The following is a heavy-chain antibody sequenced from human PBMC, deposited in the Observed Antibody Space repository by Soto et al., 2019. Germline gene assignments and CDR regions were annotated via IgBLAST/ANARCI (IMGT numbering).Heavy chain of an antibody. CDR3: ARVCGGDCHYGMDV. D-gene: IGHD2-21*02. J-gene: IGHJ6*02. CDR1: GGSISSGGYY. Sequence: TLSLTCTISGGSISSGGYYWTSIRQHPGKGLEWIGYIYYSGSTYYNPSLKSRVTISVDTSKNQFSLKLSFVTAADTAVYYCARVCGGDCHYGMDVWGQGTTVT. CDR2: IYYSGST. V-gene: IGHV4-31*03.